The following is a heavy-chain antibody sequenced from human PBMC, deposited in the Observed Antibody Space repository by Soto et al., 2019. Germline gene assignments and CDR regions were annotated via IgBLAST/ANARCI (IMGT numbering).Heavy chain of an antibody. CDR1: GGSISSADHY. J-gene: IGHJ4*02. CDR3: AREAYGYTYGTNYFDY. CDR2: IYYSGST. D-gene: IGHD5-18*01. V-gene: IGHV4-30-4*01. Sequence: QVQLQESGPGLVKPSQTLSLTCTVSGGSISSADHYWSWIRQPPGKGLEWIGYIYYSGSTYYNPSLKSRITISIDTSKNQFSLKLSSVTAAYTAVYYCAREAYGYTYGTNYFDYWGQGTLVTVSS.